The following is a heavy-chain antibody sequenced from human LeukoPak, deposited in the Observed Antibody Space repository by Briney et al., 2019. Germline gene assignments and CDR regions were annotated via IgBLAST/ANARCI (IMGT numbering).Heavy chain of an antibody. Sequence: GGSLRLSCTASGLMFGDYAMNWFRQAPGKGLEWVSFIRSKVYGGTTEYAASVKGRFIISRDDSKSIAYLQMNSLKTEDTAVYYCTRSPVRLNWFDPWGQGTLVIVSS. J-gene: IGHJ5*02. CDR3: TRSPVRLNWFDP. CDR2: IRSKVYGGTT. V-gene: IGHV3-49*03. CDR1: GLMFGDYA.